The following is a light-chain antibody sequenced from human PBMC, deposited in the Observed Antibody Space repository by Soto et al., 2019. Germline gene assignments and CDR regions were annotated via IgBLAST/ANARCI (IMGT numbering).Light chain of an antibody. V-gene: IGLV1-40*01. CDR1: SSNIGAGYD. J-gene: IGLJ2*01. CDR3: QSYDSSLSVV. CDR2: GNS. Sequence: QSVLTQPPSVSAAPGQRVTISCTGSSSNIGAGYDVHWYQQLPGTAPKLLIYGNSNRPSGVPDRFSGSKSGTSASLAITGLQAEDEADYYCQSYDSSLSVVFGGGTQLTVL.